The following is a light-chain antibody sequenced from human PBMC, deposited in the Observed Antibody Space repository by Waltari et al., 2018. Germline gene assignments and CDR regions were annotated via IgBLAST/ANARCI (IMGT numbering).Light chain of an antibody. Sequence: QPVLTQPPSASGTPGQRVTSSCSGSSSNIGNDNVYWYQQLPGKAPKLLIYNDVQRPSGVPDRFSGSKSGTSASLAISGLRSEDEADYYCVGWDGSLRAYVFGTGTMLTVL. J-gene: IGLJ1*01. CDR2: NDV. V-gene: IGLV1-47*01. CDR1: SSNIGNDN. CDR3: VGWDGSLRAYV.